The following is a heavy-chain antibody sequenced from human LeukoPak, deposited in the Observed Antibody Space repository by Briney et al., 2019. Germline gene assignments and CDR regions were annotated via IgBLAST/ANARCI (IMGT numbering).Heavy chain of an antibody. CDR2: IYYSGST. CDR1: GCSISSHY. Sequence: SETLSLTCTVSGCSISSHYWSWIRQPPGKGLEWIGYIYYSGSTNYNPSLKSRVTISVDTSKNQFSLKLSSVTAADTAVYYCASGADTEGYYYYYMDVWGKGTTVTVSS. CDR3: ASGADTEGYYYYYMDV. D-gene: IGHD5-18*01. J-gene: IGHJ6*03. V-gene: IGHV4-59*11.